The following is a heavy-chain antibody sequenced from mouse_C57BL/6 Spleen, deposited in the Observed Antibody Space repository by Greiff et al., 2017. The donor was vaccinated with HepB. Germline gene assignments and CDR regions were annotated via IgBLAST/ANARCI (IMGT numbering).Heavy chain of an antibody. CDR2: IHPNSGST. Sequence: VQLQQPGAELVKPGASVKLSCKASGYTFTSYWMHWVKQRPGQGLEWIGMIHPNSGSTNYNEKFKSKSTMTVDKSSSTDYMQLSSLTSEDSAVYYCAKFDPTYCFDYWGQGTPLTVSS. CDR1: GYTFTSYW. J-gene: IGHJ2*01. CDR3: AKFDPTYCFDY. V-gene: IGHV1-64*01. D-gene: IGHD2-10*01.